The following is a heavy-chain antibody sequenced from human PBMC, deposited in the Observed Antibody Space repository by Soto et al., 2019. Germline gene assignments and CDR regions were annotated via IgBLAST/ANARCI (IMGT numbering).Heavy chain of an antibody. CDR2: IYYSGST. D-gene: IGHD3-3*01. V-gene: IGHV4-39*01. CDR1: VGSISSSSYY. CDR3: ARLRHPNGRYDFWIRSFVRAGMDV. Sequence: PSETLSLTCTVSVGSISSSSYYWGWIRQPPGKGLEWIVSIYYSGSTYYNPSLKSRVTISVDTSKNQFSLKLSSVTAADTAVYYCARLRHPNGRYDFWIRSFVRAGMDVWGQGTTVTVSS. J-gene: IGHJ6*02.